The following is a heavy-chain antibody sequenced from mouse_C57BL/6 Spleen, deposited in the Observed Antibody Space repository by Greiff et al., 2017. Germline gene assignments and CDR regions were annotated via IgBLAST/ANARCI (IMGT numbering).Heavy chain of an antibody. CDR2: INYDGSST. D-gene: IGHD1-1*01. CDR1: GFTFSDYY. J-gene: IGHJ1*03. CDR3: ARTADYGSSYWYFDV. V-gene: IGHV5-16*01. Sequence: EVMLVESEGGLVQPGSSMKLSCTASGFTFSDYYMAWVRQVPEKGLEWVANINYDGSSTYYLDSLKSRFIISRDNAKNILYLQMSSLKSEDTATYYCARTADYGSSYWYFDVWGTGTTVTVSS.